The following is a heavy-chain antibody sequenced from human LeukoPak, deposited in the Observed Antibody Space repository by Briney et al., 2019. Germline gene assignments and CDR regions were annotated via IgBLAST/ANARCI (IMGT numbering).Heavy chain of an antibody. CDR1: GYTFTSYY. J-gene: IGHJ4*02. V-gene: IGHV1-46*01. Sequence: ASVKVSCKASGYTFTSYYIHWVRQAPGQGLQWMGVISPSGDLTTYAQRFQGRVTMTRDTSTSTVYMELSSLRSEDTAVYYCARAARIDSSGYYYVLGYWGQGTLVTVSS. D-gene: IGHD3-22*01. CDR2: ISPSGDLT. CDR3: ARAARIDSSGYYYVLGY.